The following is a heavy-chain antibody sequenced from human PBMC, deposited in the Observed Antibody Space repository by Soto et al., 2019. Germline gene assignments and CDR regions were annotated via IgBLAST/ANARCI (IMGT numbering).Heavy chain of an antibody. J-gene: IGHJ6*02. CDR1: GGSISSYY. V-gene: IGHV4-59*01. CDR3: ARAYYYGLDV. Sequence: SETLSLTCTVSGGSISSYYWSWIRQPPGKGLEWIGYFFYSGSTNYNPSLKSRVTISVDTSKNQFSLKLNSVTAADTAVYYCARAYYYGLDVWGQGTTVTVSS. CDR2: FFYSGST.